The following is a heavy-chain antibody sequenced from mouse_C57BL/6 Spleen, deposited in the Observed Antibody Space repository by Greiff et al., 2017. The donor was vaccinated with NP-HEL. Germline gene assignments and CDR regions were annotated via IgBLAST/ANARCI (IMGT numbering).Heavy chain of an antibody. CDR2: IDPENGDT. CDR3: TYDYGWYFDV. Sequence: VQLQQSGAELVRPGASVKLSCTASGFNIKDDYMHWVKQRPEQGLEWIGWIDPENGDTEYASKFQGKATITADTSSNTAYLQLSSLTSEDTAVYYCTYDYGWYFDVWGTGTTVTVSS. V-gene: IGHV14-4*01. J-gene: IGHJ1*03. D-gene: IGHD2-4*01. CDR1: GFNIKDDY.